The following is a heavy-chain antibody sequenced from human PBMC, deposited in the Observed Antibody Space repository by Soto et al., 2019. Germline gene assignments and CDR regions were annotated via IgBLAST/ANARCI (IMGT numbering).Heavy chain of an antibody. J-gene: IGHJ4*02. V-gene: IGHV1-69*13. Sequence: SSVKVSCKASGATFSGSAFSWVRQAPGQGLEWMGGITPTLGTTNYAQHLQGRVTITADESTGTSFMELTSLTSADTAVYYCARGFTTGATIEGSDYWGQGPLVTVSS. CDR2: ITPTLGTT. D-gene: IGHD1-1*01. CDR1: GATFSGSA. CDR3: ARGFTTGATIEGSDY.